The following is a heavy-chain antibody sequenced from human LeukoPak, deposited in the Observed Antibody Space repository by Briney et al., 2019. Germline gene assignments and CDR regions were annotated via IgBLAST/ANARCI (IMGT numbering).Heavy chain of an antibody. Sequence: ASVKVSCKASGYTFTSYYMHWVRQAPGQGLEWMGIINPSGGSTSYAQKFQGRVTMTRDTSTSTVHMELSSLRSEDTAVYYCARAGRIYIAAAQSVDYWGQGTLVTVSS. CDR2: INPSGGST. CDR3: ARAGRIYIAAAQSVDY. CDR1: GYTFTSYY. J-gene: IGHJ4*02. D-gene: IGHD6-13*01. V-gene: IGHV1-46*01.